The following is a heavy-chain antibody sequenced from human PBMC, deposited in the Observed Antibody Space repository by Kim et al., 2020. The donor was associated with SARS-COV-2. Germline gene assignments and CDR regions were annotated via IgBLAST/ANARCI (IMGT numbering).Heavy chain of an antibody. J-gene: IGHJ4*01. CDR3: AKNSGSNPAELDY. CDR1: GFTFSYYA. V-gene: IGHV3-23*01. D-gene: IGHD1-26*01. CDR2: ISGDGQT. Sequence: GGSLRLSCAASGFTFSYYAMTWVRQAPGKGLEWVSTISGDGQTFDADSVRGRFTISRDNSKNTLYLHMNSLRDEDTAVYYCAKNSGSNPAELDYWGHGTLVTVSS.